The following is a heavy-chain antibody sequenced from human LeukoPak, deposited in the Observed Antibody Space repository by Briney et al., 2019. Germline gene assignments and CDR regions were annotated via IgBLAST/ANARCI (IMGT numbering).Heavy chain of an antibody. CDR2: INPSGGST. CDR1: GYSFTSYY. V-gene: IGHV1-46*03. CDR3: VRVGSGYDSSDY. D-gene: IGHD5-12*01. J-gene: IGHJ4*02. Sequence: GASVKVSCKASGYSFTSYYMHWVRQAPGQGLEWMGIINPSGGSTSYAQKFQGRVTMTRDTFTSTVYMELSSLRSEDTAVFYCVRVGSGYDSSDYWGQGTLVTVSS.